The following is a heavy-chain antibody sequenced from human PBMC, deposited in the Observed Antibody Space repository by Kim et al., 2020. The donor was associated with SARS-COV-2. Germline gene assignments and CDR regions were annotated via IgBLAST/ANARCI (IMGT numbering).Heavy chain of an antibody. V-gene: IGHV4-59*01. CDR1: GGSISGYY. D-gene: IGHD3-22*01. CDR3: ARVSGGYFNDAFDI. CDR2: ISYSGST. J-gene: IGHJ3*02. Sequence: SETLSLTCTVSGGSISGYYWSWIRHPPGTGLEWIGYISYSGSTKYNPSLKSRVTISVDTSKNQFSLKLSSVTAADTAVYFCARVSGGYFNDAFDIWGQGTMVTVSS.